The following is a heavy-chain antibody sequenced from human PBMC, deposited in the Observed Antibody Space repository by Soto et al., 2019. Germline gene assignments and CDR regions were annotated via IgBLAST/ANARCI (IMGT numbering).Heavy chain of an antibody. V-gene: IGHV1-69*01. CDR2: IIPMFDTT. CDR1: GGAFGSYA. J-gene: IGHJ4*02. Sequence: QVQQVQSGAEVKKPGSSVKVSCKASGGAFGSYAINWVRQAPGQGLEWVGGIIPMFDTTNYAQRFQGRVTVTADESTSTVYLELTRLNSEDTAMYYCTRHRGYSSGYWGQDFWGQGTLVTVSS. CDR3: TRHRGYSSGYWGQDF. D-gene: IGHD5-12*01.